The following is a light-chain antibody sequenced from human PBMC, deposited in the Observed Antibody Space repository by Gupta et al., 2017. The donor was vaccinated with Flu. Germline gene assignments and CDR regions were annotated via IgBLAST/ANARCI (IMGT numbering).Light chain of an antibody. Sequence: GTLSVAPGERATLSCRASQSVRSNLVWYQQKPRKATRRLIYGAATSGTGLTARFCGRGSGIEFTLTISSRQAEDVAVYYCKQENSWPPSTFGQGTKLEIK. J-gene: IGKJ2*01. CDR3: KQENSWPPST. V-gene: IGKV3-15*01. CDR2: GAA. CDR1: QSVRSN.